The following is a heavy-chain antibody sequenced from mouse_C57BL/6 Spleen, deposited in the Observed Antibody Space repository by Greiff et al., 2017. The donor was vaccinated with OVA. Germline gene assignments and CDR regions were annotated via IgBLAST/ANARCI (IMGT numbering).Heavy chain of an antibody. CDR3: ARESMVTTDSHWYFDV. J-gene: IGHJ1*03. CDR2: IDPNSGGT. D-gene: IGHD2-2*01. Sequence: QVQLQQPGAELVKPGASVKLSCKASGYTFTSYWMHWVKQRPGRGLEWIGRIDPNSGGTKYNEKFKSKATLTVDKPSSTAYMQLSSLTSEDSAVYYCARESMVTTDSHWYFDVWGTGTTVTVSS. CDR1: GYTFTSYW. V-gene: IGHV1-72*01.